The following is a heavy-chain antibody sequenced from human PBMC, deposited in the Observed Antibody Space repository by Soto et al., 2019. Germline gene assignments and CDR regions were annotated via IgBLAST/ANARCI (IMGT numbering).Heavy chain of an antibody. CDR2: IYYSGST. J-gene: IGHJ5*02. V-gene: IGHV4-31*03. Sequence: QVQLQESGPGLVKPSQTLSLTCTVSGASISSGGYYWTWIRQHPGKGLEWIGYIYYSGSTYYTPALTGRAAISVDQSKNQPSLKLSFVTAADTAVYYCARTLDLGGQGTWVSVSS. CDR1: GASISSGGYY. CDR3: ARTLDL.